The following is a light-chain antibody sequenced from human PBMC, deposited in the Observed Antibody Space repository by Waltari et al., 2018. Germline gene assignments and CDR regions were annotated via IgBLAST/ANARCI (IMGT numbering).Light chain of an antibody. Sequence: SSELTQDPAVSVALGQTVRITCQGDSHRRNHASRYHQRPGQAPRLVLYGQDNRPQGIPDRFSGSTSGDTASLTITGAQAEDEADYYCHSRDTISTRVFGGGTRLTV. CDR3: HSRDTISTRV. CDR1: SHRRNH. J-gene: IGLJ3*02. V-gene: IGLV3-19*01. CDR2: GQD.